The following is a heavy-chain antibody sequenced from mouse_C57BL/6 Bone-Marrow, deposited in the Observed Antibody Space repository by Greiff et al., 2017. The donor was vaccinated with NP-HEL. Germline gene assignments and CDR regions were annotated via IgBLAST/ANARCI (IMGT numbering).Heavy chain of an antibody. CDR1: GYAFSSSW. CDR3: AIPAGAWFAY. CDR2: IYPGDGDT. J-gene: IGHJ3*01. Sequence: QVQLQQSGPELVKPGASVKISCKASGYAFSSSWMNWVKQRPGKGLEWIGRIYPGDGDTNYNGKFKGKATLTADKSSSTAYMQLSSLTSEDSAVYFCAIPAGAWFAYWGQGTLVTVSA. V-gene: IGHV1-82*01.